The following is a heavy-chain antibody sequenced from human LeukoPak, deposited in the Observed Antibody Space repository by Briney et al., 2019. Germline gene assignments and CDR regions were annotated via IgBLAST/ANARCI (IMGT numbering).Heavy chain of an antibody. CDR1: GGFISSYY. CDR2: IYYSGST. Sequence: SETLSLTCTVSGGFISSYYWSWIRQPPGKGLEWIGYIYYSGSTSYNPSLKSRVTISVDTSKNQFSLKLSSVTAADTAVYYCARWLQLDRYYYMDVWGKGTTVTVSS. D-gene: IGHD5-24*01. V-gene: IGHV4-59*01. CDR3: ARWLQLDRYYYMDV. J-gene: IGHJ6*03.